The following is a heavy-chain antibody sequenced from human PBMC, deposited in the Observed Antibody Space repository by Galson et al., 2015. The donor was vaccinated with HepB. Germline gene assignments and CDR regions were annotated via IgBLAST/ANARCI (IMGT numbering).Heavy chain of an antibody. CDR2: IKQDGSEK. CDR1: GFTFSSYW. CDR3: AKAVGATYDDASDI. J-gene: IGHJ3*02. Sequence: SLRLSCAASGFTFSSYWMSWVRQAPGKGLEWVANIKQDGSEKYYVDSVKGRFTISRDNAKNSLYLQMNSLRAEDTALYYCAKAVGATYDDASDIWGQGTMVPASS. V-gene: IGHV3-7*03. D-gene: IGHD1-26*01.